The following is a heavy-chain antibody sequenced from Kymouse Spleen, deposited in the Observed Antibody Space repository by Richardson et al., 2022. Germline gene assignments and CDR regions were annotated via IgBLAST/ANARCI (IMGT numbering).Heavy chain of an antibody. J-gene: IGHJ4*02. CDR2: INHSGST. V-gene: IGHV4-34*01. Sequence: QVQLQQWGAGLLKPSETLSLTCAVYGGSFSGYYWSWIRQPPGKGLEWIGEINHSGSTNYNPSLKSRVTISVDTSKNQFSLKLSSVTAADTAVYYCARERYDFWSGYPPYVLYYFDYWGQGTLVTVSS. D-gene: IGHD3-3*01. CDR3: ARERYDFWSGYPPYVLYYFDY. CDR1: GGSFSGYY.